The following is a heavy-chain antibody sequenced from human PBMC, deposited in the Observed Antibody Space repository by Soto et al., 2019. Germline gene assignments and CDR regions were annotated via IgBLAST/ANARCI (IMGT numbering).Heavy chain of an antibody. CDR1: GFTFSSYA. CDR3: ARDDGYCTNGACFHFDY. CDR2: ISYDGSNK. D-gene: IGHD2-8*01. V-gene: IGHV3-30-3*01. Sequence: QVQLVESGGGVVQPGRSLRLSCAASGFTFSSYAMHWVRQAPGKGLEWVAVISYDGSNKYYADSVKGRFTISRDNSKNTLYLQMNSLRAEDTAVYYCARDDGYCTNGACFHFDYWGQGTLVTVSS. J-gene: IGHJ4*02.